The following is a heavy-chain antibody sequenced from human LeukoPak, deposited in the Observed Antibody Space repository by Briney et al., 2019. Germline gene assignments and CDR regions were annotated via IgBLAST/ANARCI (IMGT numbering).Heavy chain of an antibody. CDR3: AKDIGAVAGYAFDI. CDR2: ISWNSGSI. V-gene: IGHV3-9*01. D-gene: IGHD6-19*01. Sequence: GGSLRLSCAASGFTFDDYAMHCVRQAPGKGLEWVSGISWNSGSIGYADSVKGRFTISRDNAKNSLYLQMNSLRAEDTALYYCAKDIGAVAGYAFDIWGQGTMVTVSS. J-gene: IGHJ3*02. CDR1: GFTFDDYA.